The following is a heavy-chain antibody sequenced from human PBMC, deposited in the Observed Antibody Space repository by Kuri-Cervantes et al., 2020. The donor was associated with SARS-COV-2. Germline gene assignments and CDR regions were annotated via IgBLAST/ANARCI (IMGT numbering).Heavy chain of an antibody. V-gene: IGHV3-23*01. D-gene: IGHD3-16*01. CDR3: ARDLRMGKSLDY. Sequence: GESLKISCAASGFTFSSYAMSWVRQAPGKGLEWVSAISGSGGSTYYAGSVKGRFTISRDDAKSSVYLQMNSMRGEDTAVYYCARDLRMGKSLDYWGQGTLVTVSS. CDR2: ISGSGGST. J-gene: IGHJ4*02. CDR1: GFTFSSYA.